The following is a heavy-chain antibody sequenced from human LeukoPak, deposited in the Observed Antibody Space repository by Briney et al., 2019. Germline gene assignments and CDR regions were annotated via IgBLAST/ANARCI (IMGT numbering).Heavy chain of an antibody. J-gene: IGHJ5*01. D-gene: IGHD2-8*02. CDR1: GFTFNSYW. CDR3: AKDGGVWQMPHWFDS. V-gene: IGHV3-7*01. Sequence: GGSLRLSCAASGFTFNSYWMSWVRQAPGKGLEWVANIKQDGSEKYYVDSVKGRFAISRDISKNTLYLEMNSLGVEDTAVYFCAKDGGVWQMPHWFDSWGQGTLVTVSS. CDR2: IKQDGSEK.